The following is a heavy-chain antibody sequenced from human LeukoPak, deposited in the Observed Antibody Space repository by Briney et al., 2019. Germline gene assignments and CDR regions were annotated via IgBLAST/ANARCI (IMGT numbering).Heavy chain of an antibody. CDR2: IYDSGST. CDR1: GGSISSYY. V-gene: IGHV4-59*08. J-gene: IGHJ4*02. Sequence: SETLSLTCTVSGGSISSYYWSWIRQPPGKGLEWIGYIYDSGSTNYNPSLKSRVTISVDTSKNQFSLKLSSVTAADTAVYYCARVSGNFDYWGQGTLVTVSS. CDR3: ARVSGNFDY.